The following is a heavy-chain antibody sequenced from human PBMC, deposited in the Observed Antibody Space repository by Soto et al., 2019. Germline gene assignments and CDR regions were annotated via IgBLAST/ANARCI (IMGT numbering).Heavy chain of an antibody. Sequence: QVQLQESGPGLVKSSQTLPLTCTVSGGSISSGGYYWSWIRQHPGKGLEWIGYIYYSGSTYYNPSLKSRVSISVDTSKNQFSLKLSSVAAADTAVYYCARGYCSGDSCYYFYYGMDVWGQGTTVTVSS. CDR2: IYYSGST. CDR3: ARGYCSGDSCYYFYYGMDV. V-gene: IGHV4-31*03. J-gene: IGHJ6*02. CDR1: GGSISSGGYY. D-gene: IGHD2-15*01.